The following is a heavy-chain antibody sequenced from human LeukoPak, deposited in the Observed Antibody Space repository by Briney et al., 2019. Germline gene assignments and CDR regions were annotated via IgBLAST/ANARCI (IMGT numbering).Heavy chain of an antibody. CDR3: ARDRSYCGGDCYSMYYFDY. V-gene: IGHV3-21*01. D-gene: IGHD2-21*02. J-gene: IGHJ4*02. CDR2: ISSSSSYI. Sequence: GGSLRLSCAASGFTFSSYSMNWVRQAPGKGLEWVSSISSSSSYIYYADSVKGRFTISRDNAKNSLYLQMNSLRAEDTAVYYCARDRSYCGGDCYSMYYFDYWGQGTLVTVSS. CDR1: GFTFSSYS.